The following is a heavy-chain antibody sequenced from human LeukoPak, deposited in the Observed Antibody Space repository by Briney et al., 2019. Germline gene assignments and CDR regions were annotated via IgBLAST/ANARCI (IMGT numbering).Heavy chain of an antibody. V-gene: IGHV4-59*08. CDR3: ARHWTYFSGAGSFAPENFLGFDY. CDR2: IYNIGRT. CDR1: GGSISSYS. J-gene: IGHJ4*02. Sequence: SETLSLTCSFCGGSISSYSWSWIRQPPGKGLEWIGYIYNIGRTNYSPSLKTRVTISMDTSKTQFSLNVRSVPAAGTAVYYCARHWTYFSGAGSFAPENFLGFDYWGQRNPVTVSS. D-gene: IGHD3-10*01.